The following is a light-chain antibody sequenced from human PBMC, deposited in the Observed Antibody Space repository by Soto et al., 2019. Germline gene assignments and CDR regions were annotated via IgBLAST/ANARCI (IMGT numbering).Light chain of an antibody. CDR3: QQYDKWPPKT. J-gene: IGKJ1*01. V-gene: IGKV3-15*01. Sequence: EIVLTQSPGTLSLSPGERATLSCRASQSVSSSYLAWYQQKPGQAPRLLVYGVSTRATGIPVRFNGSGSGTEFTLTISGLQYEDFGVYYCQQYDKWPPKTFGQGTKVDIK. CDR2: GVS. CDR1: QSVSSSY.